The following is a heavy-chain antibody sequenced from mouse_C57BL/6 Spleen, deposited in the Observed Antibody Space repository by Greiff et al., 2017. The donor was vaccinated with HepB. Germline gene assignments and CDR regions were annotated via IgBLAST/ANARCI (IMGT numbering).Heavy chain of an antibody. CDR2: INPSSGYT. Sequence: QVQLKESGAELAKPGASVKLSCKASGYTFTSYWMHWVKQRPGQGLEWIGYINPSSGYTKYNQKFKDKATLTADKSSSTAYMQLSSLTCEDSAVYYCASYDYDQGYYAMDYWGKGTSVTVSS. D-gene: IGHD2-4*01. J-gene: IGHJ4*01. V-gene: IGHV1-7*01. CDR3: ASYDYDQGYYAMDY. CDR1: GYTFTSYW.